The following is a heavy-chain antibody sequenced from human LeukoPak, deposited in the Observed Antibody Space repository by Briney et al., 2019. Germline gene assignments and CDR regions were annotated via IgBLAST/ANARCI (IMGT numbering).Heavy chain of an antibody. CDR2: YHIGNT. V-gene: IGHV4-39*01. CDR3: ARLWDSTGLYFYYYMDV. J-gene: IGHJ6*03. CDR1: GFTFSSYW. D-gene: IGHD6-19*01. Sequence: NPGGSLRLSCAASGFTFSSYWMSWVRQPPGKGLEWIGNYHIGNTYYNPSLKSRVTISEDTSKNQFSLRVNSVTAADTAVYYCARLWDSTGLYFYYYMDVWGEGTTVTVSS.